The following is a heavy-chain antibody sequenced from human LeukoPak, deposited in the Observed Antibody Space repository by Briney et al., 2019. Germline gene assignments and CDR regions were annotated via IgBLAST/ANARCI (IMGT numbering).Heavy chain of an antibody. J-gene: IGHJ4*02. Sequence: GGSLRLSCAASGFTFSSYSMNWVRQAPGKGLEWVSYISSSSSTIYYADSVKGRFTISRDNAKNSLYLQMNSLRAEDTAVYYCARDGPYYDILTGYYNPVRYLDYWGQGTLVTVSS. V-gene: IGHV3-48*01. D-gene: IGHD3-9*01. CDR2: ISSSSSTI. CDR1: GFTFSSYS. CDR3: ARDGPYYDILTGYYNPVRYLDY.